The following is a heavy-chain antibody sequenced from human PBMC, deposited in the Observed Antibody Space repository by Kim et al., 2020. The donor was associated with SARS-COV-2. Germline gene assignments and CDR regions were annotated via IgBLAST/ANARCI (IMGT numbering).Heavy chain of an antibody. D-gene: IGHD3-10*01. CDR2: INHSGST. Sequence: SETLSLTCAVYGGSFSGYYWSWIRQPPGKGLEWIGEINHSGSTNYNPSLKSRVTISVDTSKNQFSLKLSSVTAADTAVYYCARAVAVRGVIPYFDYWGQGTLVTVSS. CDR1: GGSFSGYY. CDR3: ARAVAVRGVIPYFDY. J-gene: IGHJ4*02. V-gene: IGHV4-34*01.